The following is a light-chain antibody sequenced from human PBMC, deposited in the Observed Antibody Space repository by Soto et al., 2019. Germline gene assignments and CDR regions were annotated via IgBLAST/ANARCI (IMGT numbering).Light chain of an antibody. CDR1: SSNVGSNI. CDR2: SNN. V-gene: IGLV1-44*01. J-gene: IGLJ1*01. Sequence: QSVLTQAPSASGTPGQMVTISCSGRSSNVGSNIVNWYQQLPGTAPKLLIYSNNQRPSGVPDRFSGSKSGTSASLAISGLQSEDEADYYCAAWDDSLNGFYVFGSGTKVTVL. CDR3: AAWDDSLNGFYV.